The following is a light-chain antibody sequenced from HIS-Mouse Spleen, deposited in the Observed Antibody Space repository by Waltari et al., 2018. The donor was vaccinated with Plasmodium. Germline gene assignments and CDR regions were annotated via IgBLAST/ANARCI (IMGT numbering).Light chain of an antibody. J-gene: IGLJ1*01. CDR3: CSYAGSYTYV. Sequence: QSALTPPRSVSGSPGQSVTISCTGTSSDVGGYTYVSWYQQHPGKAPKLMIYDVSKRPSGVPDRFSGSTSGNTASLTISGLQAEDEADYYCCSYAGSYTYVFGTGTKVTVL. V-gene: IGLV2-11*01. CDR1: SSDVGGYTY. CDR2: DVS.